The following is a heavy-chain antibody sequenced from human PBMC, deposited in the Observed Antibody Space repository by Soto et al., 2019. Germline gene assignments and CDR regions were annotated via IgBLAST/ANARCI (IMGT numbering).Heavy chain of an antibody. D-gene: IGHD3-3*01. CDR1: GGTFSSYA. CDR3: ARALVYDFWSGYYPYYYDMDV. CDR2: SIPFLGTE. Sequence: ASVKVSCKASGGTFSSYAISWVRQAPGKGLDGMGGSIPFLGTENNARKFQGRVTITADKATSTAYMELNSLRSEDTAVYYCARALVYDFWSGYYPYYYDMDVWGQGTTVTVSS. V-gene: IGHV1-69*06. J-gene: IGHJ6*02.